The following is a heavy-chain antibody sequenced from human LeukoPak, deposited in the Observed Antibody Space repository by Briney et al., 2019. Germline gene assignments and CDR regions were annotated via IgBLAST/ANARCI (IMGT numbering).Heavy chain of an antibody. CDR3: AKSDLIAAAGTFDY. CDR1: GFTFSSYA. V-gene: IGHV3-30*02. Sequence: GGSLRLSCAVSGFTFSSYAMSWVRQAPGKGLEWVAFIRYDGSNKYYADSVKGRFTISRDNSKNTLYLQMNSLRAEDTAVYYCAKSDLIAAAGTFDYWGQGTLVTVSS. J-gene: IGHJ4*02. D-gene: IGHD6-13*01. CDR2: IRYDGSNK.